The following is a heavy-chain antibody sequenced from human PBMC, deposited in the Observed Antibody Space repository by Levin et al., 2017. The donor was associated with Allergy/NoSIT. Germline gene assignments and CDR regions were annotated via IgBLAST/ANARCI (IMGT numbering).Heavy chain of an antibody. V-gene: IGHV1-8*01. Sequence: GGSLRLSCKASGYTFTSYDINWVRQATGQGLEWMGWMNPNSGNTGYAQKFQGRVTMTRNTSISTAYMELSSLRSEDTAVYYCASAVGYCSGGSCYSSRWNYYYYGMDVWGQGTTVTVSS. CDR3: ASAVGYCSGGSCYSSRWNYYYYGMDV. D-gene: IGHD2-15*01. CDR2: MNPNSGNT. J-gene: IGHJ6*02. CDR1: GYTFTSYD.